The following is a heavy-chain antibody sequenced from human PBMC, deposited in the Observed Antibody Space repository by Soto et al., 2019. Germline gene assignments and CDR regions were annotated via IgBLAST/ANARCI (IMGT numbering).Heavy chain of an antibody. CDR2: FNTYNGNT. Sequence: QVQLVQSGAEVKKPGASVKVSCKASGYTFSSYGITWVRQAPGQRLEWMGWFNTYNGNTNYAQKFQGRVTMTTETSTSTAYMELRSLRSDDTAVYYCARERGGYSYGDYWGQGALVTVSS. CDR1: GYTFSSYG. CDR3: ARERGGYSYGDY. D-gene: IGHD5-18*01. J-gene: IGHJ4*02. V-gene: IGHV1-18*01.